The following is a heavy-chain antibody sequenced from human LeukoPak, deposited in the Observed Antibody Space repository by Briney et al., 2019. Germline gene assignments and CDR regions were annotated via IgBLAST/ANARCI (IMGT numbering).Heavy chain of an antibody. CDR2: ISNSGGFT. CDR1: GFTFSSYA. Sequence: GGSLRLSCAASGFTFSSYAMTWVRQAPGKGLEWVSGISNSGGFTYYADSVKGRLTISRDNSKNTLYLQMNSLRAEDTALYCCAILYSTIDWGPGTLVTVSS. V-gene: IGHV3-23*01. CDR3: AILYSTID. D-gene: IGHD6-13*01. J-gene: IGHJ4*02.